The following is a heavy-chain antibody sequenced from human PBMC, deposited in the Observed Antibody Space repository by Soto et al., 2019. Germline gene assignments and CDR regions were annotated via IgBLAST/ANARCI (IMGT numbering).Heavy chain of an antibody. D-gene: IGHD3-10*01. CDR1: GGTFSSYA. Sequence: QVQLVQSGAEVKKPGSSVKVSCKASGGTFSSYAISWVRQAPGQGLEWMGGIIPIFGTANYAQKFQGRVTVYGDESTSTAYMGLSSLRSEETGVYFCGIGGPSGGDYYYYGMDVWGQGTTVTVSS. CDR2: IIPIFGTA. V-gene: IGHV1-69*12. J-gene: IGHJ6*02. CDR3: GIGGPSGGDYYYYGMDV.